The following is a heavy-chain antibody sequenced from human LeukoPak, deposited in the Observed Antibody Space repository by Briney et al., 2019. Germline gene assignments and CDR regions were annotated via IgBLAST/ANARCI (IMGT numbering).Heavy chain of an antibody. CDR1: GFTFSDYY. J-gene: IGHJ4*02. D-gene: IGHD5-24*01. CDR3: ARDGDGYNYADY. V-gene: IGHV4-38-2*02. CDR2: ISVSGST. Sequence: GSLRLSCAASGFTFSDYYMSWIRQPPGKGLEWIGSISVSGSTYSNPSLKSRVTISVDTSKNQFSLKLSSVTAADTAVYYCARDGDGYNYADYWGQGTLVTVSS.